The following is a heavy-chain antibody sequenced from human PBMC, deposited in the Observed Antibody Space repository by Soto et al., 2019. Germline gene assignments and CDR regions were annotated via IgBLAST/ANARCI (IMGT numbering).Heavy chain of an antibody. Sequence: GGSLRLSCAASGFTFSSYAMSWVRQAPGKGLEWVSGISGSGGSTYYADSGKGRFTISRDNSKNTLYLQMNSLRAEDTALYYCAKGGTYKHDSSGYYGTLDYWGQGTLVTVSS. CDR2: ISGSGGST. V-gene: IGHV3-23*01. CDR1: GFTFSSYA. J-gene: IGHJ4*02. CDR3: AKGGTYKHDSSGYYGTLDY. D-gene: IGHD3-22*01.